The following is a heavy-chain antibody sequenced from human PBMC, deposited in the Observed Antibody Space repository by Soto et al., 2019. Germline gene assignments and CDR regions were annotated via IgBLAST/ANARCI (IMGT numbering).Heavy chain of an antibody. V-gene: IGHV1-46*01. Sequence: QEQLVQSGAEVRKPGASVKVSCKASGYTFTRYYMHWVRQAPGQGLEWMGRINPSGGRARYAQKFQGRVPMTRDTSASTGYMELSSLTSEDASVYYCAGDQRAGATLVRLDYWCQGTLVTVSS. J-gene: IGHJ4*02. D-gene: IGHD3-10*01. CDR3: AGDQRAGATLVRLDY. CDR1: GYTFTRYY. CDR2: INPSGGRA.